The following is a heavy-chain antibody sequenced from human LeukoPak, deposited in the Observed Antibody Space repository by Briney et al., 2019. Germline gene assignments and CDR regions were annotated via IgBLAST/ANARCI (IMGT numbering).Heavy chain of an antibody. CDR1: GYTFTGYY. V-gene: IGHV1-2*02. CDR3: ARDGGYCSGGSCYWFDP. Sequence: ASVKVSCKASGYTFTGYYMHWVRQAPGQGLEWMRWINPNSGGTNYAQKFQGRVTMTRDTSISTAYMELSRLRSDDTAVYYCARDGGYCSGGSCYWFDPWGQGTLVTVSS. J-gene: IGHJ5*02. CDR2: INPNSGGT. D-gene: IGHD2-15*01.